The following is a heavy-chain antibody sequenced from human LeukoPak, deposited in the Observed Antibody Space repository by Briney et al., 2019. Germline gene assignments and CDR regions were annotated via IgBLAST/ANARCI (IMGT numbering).Heavy chain of an antibody. CDR1: GFSFTDSW. CDR2: INTDGSST. V-gene: IGHV3-74*01. D-gene: IGHD1-26*01. CDR3: ARDHYYGQVDY. Sequence: GGSLRLSCAVSGFSFTDSWMHWVRQAPGKGLEWISRINTDGSSTGYADSVKGRFTISRDNAKNTLYLEMDSLRAEDTAMYYCARDHYYGQVDYWGQGTLASVFS. J-gene: IGHJ4*02.